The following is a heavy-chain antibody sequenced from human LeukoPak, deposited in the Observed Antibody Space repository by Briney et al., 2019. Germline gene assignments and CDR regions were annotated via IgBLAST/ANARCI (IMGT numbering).Heavy chain of an antibody. CDR3: LTYSGSYEGDP. D-gene: IGHD1-26*01. J-gene: IGHJ5*02. CDR2: IIPILGIA. V-gene: IGHV1-69*04. Sequence: SVKVSCKASGGTFSSYAISWVRQAPGQGLEWMGRIIPILGIANYAQKFQGRVTITADKSTSTAYMELSSLRSEDTAVYYCLTYSGSYEGDPWGQGTLVTVSS. CDR1: GGTFSSYA.